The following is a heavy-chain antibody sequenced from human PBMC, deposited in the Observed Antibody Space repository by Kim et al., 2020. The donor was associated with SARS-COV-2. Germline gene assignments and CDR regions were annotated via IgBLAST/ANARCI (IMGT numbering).Heavy chain of an antibody. CDR3: AMGYYDSSAPGGDFDY. J-gene: IGHJ4*01. CDR1: GFTFSIYS. D-gene: IGHD3-22*01. Sequence: GGSLRLSCAASGFTFSIYSMNWVRQAPGKGLEWVSSISSSSSYIYYGDSVKGRFTISRDNAKNLVYLQMNSLRAEDTAVYYCAMGYYDSSAPGGDFDYWG. V-gene: IGHV3-21*01. CDR2: ISSSSSYI.